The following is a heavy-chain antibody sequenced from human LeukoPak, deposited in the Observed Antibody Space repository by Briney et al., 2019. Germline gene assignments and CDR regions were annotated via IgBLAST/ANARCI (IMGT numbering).Heavy chain of an antibody. D-gene: IGHD6-19*01. J-gene: IGHJ4*02. CDR3: ARGRAVPGTPIDY. V-gene: IGHV4-59*01. CDR2: VYYSGST. CDR1: GGSISTYY. Sequence: PSETLSLTCTVSGGSISTYYWSWIRQPPGKELEWIAYVYYSGSTNYNPSLKSRVTISVDTSKNQFSLKLSSMTAADTAVYYCARGRAVPGTPIDYWGQGTLVTVSS.